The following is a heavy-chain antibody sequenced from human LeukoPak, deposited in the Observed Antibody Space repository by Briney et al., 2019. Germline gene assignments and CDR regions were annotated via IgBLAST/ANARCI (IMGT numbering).Heavy chain of an antibody. V-gene: IGHV3-11*01. J-gene: IGHJ5*02. CDR2: ISSSGSTI. D-gene: IGHD2-2*01. CDR1: GFTFSDYY. Sequence: GGSLRLSCAASGFTFSDYYMSWIRQAPGKGLEWVSYISSSGSTIYYADSVKGRFTISRDNAKNSLYLQMNSLRAEDTAVYYCARGGEDIVVVPAARPNWFDPWGRGTLVTVSS. CDR3: ARGGEDIVVVPAARPNWFDP.